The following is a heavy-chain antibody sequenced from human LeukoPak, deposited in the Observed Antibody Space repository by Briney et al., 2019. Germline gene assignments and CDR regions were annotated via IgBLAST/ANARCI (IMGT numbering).Heavy chain of an antibody. D-gene: IGHD3-22*01. CDR2: ISSSSTYI. CDR3: AKAPGDSIGRAAFNI. CDR1: GFTFSSYS. J-gene: IGHJ3*02. Sequence: GGSLRLSCAASGFTFSSYSMNWVRQAPGKGLEWVSSISSSSTYIYYADSVKGRFTISRDNAKNSLYLQMNSLRAEDTALYYCAKAPGDSIGRAAFNIWGQGTMVTVSS. V-gene: IGHV3-21*04.